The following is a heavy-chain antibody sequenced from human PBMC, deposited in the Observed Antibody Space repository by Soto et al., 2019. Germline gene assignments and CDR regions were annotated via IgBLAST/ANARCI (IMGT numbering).Heavy chain of an antibody. V-gene: IGHV4-31*03. CDR3: ARVPRGGYDFWSGYFDY. CDR1: GGSISSGGYY. J-gene: IGHJ4*02. CDR2: IYYSGST. D-gene: IGHD3-3*01. Sequence: LSLTCTVSGGSISSGGYYWSWIRQHPGKGLEWIGYIYYSGSTYYNPSLKSRVTISVDTSKNQFSLKLSSVTAAGTAVYYCARVPRGGYDFWSGYFDYWCQGNLVTVSS.